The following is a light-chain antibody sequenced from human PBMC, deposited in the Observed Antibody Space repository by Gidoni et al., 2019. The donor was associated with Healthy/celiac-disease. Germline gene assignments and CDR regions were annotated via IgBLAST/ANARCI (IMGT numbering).Light chain of an antibody. Sequence: DIVMTQSPDSLAVSLGERATTNCKSSQSVLYSSNNKNYLAWYQQKPGQPPKLLIYWASTRESGVPDRFSGSGSGTDFTLTISSLQAEDVAIYYCQQYYSIPRTFGQGTEVEIK. CDR1: QSVLYSSNNKNY. V-gene: IGKV4-1*01. CDR3: QQYYSIPRT. CDR2: WAS. J-gene: IGKJ1*01.